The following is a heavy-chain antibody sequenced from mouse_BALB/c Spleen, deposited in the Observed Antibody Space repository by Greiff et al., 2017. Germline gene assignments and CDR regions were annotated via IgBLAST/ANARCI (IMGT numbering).Heavy chain of an antibody. CDR2: IDPYDSDT. J-gene: IGHJ2*01. V-gene: IGHV1-74*01. CDR1: GYTFTSYW. CDR3: ARLAGTGRYFDY. D-gene: IGHD4-1*01. Sequence: QVQLQQPGAELVRPGASVKLSCKASGYTFTSYWMNWVKQRPEQGLEWIGRIDPYDSDTHYNQKFKDKAIVTVDKSSSTAYMQLSSLTSEDSAVYYCARLAGTGRYFDYWGQGTTLTVSS.